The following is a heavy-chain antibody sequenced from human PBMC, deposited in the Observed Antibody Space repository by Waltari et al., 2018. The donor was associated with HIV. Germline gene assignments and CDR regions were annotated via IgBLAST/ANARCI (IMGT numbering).Heavy chain of an antibody. CDR1: GFTVKNEY. V-gene: IGHV3-53*05. D-gene: IGHD3-3*01. J-gene: IGHJ5*02. CDR3: AKGVRFLGP. CDR2: MYGKGET. Sequence: ATGGVLIQPGGSLSLCCRVSGFTVKNEYMTWVRRSTSRGMEWIGTMYGKGETYSAASRRGCLFIARDDPGNRVFLHINNVNFADTASYFCAKGVRFLGPWSQETPVTVSS.